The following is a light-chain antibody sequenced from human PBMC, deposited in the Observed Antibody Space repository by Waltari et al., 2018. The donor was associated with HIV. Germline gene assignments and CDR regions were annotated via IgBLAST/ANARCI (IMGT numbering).Light chain of an antibody. J-gene: IGLJ2*01. CDR1: SGIDVAIYR. CDR2: YKSDSDK. Sequence: HAVLTQPAPLSASPGASASLTCSLRSGIDVAIYRFYWYQQMPGSPPQYLLRYKSDSDKQQCSGVPSRFSGSKDASANAGILLISGLQSGDEADYYCVIWHNSAWVFGGGTKLTVL. V-gene: IGLV5-45*01. CDR3: VIWHNSAWV.